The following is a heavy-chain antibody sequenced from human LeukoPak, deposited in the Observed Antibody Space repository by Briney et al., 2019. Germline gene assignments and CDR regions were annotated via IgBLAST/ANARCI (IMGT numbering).Heavy chain of an antibody. CDR3: ARDSRSYSTGTEY. D-gene: IGHD3-10*01. CDR1: GFAFSSYA. V-gene: IGHV3-30-3*01. CDR2: ISYDGSNQ. Sequence: GRSQRLSWAASGFAFSSYAMHWVRQAPGKGLEWVAAISYDGSNQYFVDSVKGRFTISRDNSRNTLYLQMNSLRPEDTALYYCARDSRSYSTGTEYWGQGTLVTVSS. J-gene: IGHJ4*02.